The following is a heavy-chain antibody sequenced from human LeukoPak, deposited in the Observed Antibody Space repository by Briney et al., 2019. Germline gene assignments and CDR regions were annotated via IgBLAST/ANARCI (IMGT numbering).Heavy chain of an antibody. Sequence: SETLSLTCTVSGGSISSYYWSWIRQPPGKGLEWIGYIYYSGSTNYSPSLKSRVTISIDTSKSQFSLKLTSVTAADTAVYYCARGPQTRAYYYYMDVWGKGTTVTVSS. V-gene: IGHV4-59*01. J-gene: IGHJ6*03. CDR2: IYYSGST. CDR3: ARGPQTRAYYYYMDV. CDR1: GGSISSYY.